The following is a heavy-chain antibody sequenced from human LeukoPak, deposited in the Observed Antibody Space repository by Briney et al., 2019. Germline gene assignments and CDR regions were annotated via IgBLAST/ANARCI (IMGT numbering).Heavy chain of an antibody. J-gene: IGHJ4*02. V-gene: IGHV4-4*09. CDR2: IYTSGST. Sequence: SETLSLTCTVSGGSISSYYWSWIRQPPGKGLERIGYIYTSGSTNYNPSLKSRVTISVDTSKNQFSLKLSSVTAADTAVYYCARHALNYDILTGYQPYYFDYWGQGTLVTVSS. CDR1: GGSISSYY. CDR3: ARHALNYDILTGYQPYYFDY. D-gene: IGHD3-9*01.